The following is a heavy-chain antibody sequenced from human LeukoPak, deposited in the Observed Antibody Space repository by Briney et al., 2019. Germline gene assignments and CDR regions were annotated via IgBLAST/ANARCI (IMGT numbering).Heavy chain of an antibody. CDR2: IYYSGST. Sequence: PSETLSLTCTVSGGSISSSSNYWGWIRQPPGKGLEWIGNIYYSGSTYYNPSLKSRVTISVDTSKNQFSLKLSSVTAADTAVYYCASRAGFEYYYYMDVWGKGTTVTISS. CDR3: ASRAGFEYYYYMDV. CDR1: GGSISSSSNY. V-gene: IGHV4-39*01. D-gene: IGHD6-13*01. J-gene: IGHJ6*03.